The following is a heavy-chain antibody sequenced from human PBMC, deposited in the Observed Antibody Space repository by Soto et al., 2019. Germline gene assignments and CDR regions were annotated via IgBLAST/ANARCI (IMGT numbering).Heavy chain of an antibody. J-gene: IGHJ6*02. D-gene: IGHD3-10*01. Sequence: SETLSLTCAVYGGSFSGYYWSWIRQPPGKGLEWIGEINHSGSTNYNPSLKSRDTISVDTSKNQFSLKLSSVTAADTAVYYCAIGRVTMVRGVMGYYYYYYGMDVWGQGTTVTVSS. V-gene: IGHV4-34*01. CDR2: INHSGST. CDR3: AIGRVTMVRGVMGYYYYYYGMDV. CDR1: GGSFSGYY.